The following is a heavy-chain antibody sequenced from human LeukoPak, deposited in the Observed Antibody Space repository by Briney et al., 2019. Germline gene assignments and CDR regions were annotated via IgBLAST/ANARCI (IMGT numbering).Heavy chain of an antibody. J-gene: IGHJ4*02. Sequence: ASVKVSCKASGYTFTSYGISWVRQAPGQGLEWMGWISAYNVNTNYAQKLQGRVTMTTDTSTSTAYMELRRLGPGDTAVDYCARDAADIYDSGCYRQPRFDYWGQGTLVTVSS. V-gene: IGHV1-18*01. CDR3: ARDAADIYDSGCYRQPRFDY. CDR1: GYTFTSYG. CDR2: ISAYNVNT. D-gene: IGHD3-22*01.